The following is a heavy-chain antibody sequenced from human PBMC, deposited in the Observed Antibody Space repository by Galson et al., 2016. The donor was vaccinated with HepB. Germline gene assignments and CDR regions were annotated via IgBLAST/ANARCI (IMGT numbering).Heavy chain of an antibody. CDR3: AKTGYGVDSPRYFDY. CDR2: MSGSGASI. D-gene: IGHD2-21*01. CDR1: GLMFSNYA. Sequence: SLRLSCAASGLMFSNYAMSWVRQAPGKGLEWVASMSGSGASIYYADSVKGHFTISRDNSKNTVYLQMNSLRAEDTAIYYCAKTGYGVDSPRYFDYWGQGALVTVSS. J-gene: IGHJ4*02. V-gene: IGHV3-23*01.